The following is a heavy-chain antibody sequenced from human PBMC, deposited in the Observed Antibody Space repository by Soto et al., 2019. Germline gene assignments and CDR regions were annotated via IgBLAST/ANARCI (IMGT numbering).Heavy chain of an antibody. V-gene: IGHV4-30-2*01. Sequence: TLSLTCPVSGGSINSGYYSWTWIRQPPGKGLEWIGYIYHTGTTYYNMSLKSRVTISVDKSKNQFSLKLSSLTAADTAVYYCARGGSSWFKYWGQGMLVTVSS. CDR3: ARGGSSWFKY. CDR1: GGSINSGYYS. CDR2: IYHTGTT. J-gene: IGHJ4*02. D-gene: IGHD6-13*01.